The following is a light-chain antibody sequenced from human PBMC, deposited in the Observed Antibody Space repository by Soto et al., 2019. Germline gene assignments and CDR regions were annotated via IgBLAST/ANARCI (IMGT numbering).Light chain of an antibody. J-gene: IGLJ2*01. CDR3: NSYTSSSTTVE. CDR2: DVS. Sequence: QSALTQPASVSGSPGQSITISCTGTSSDVGGYNYVSWYQQHQGKAPKLMIYDVSNRPSGVSNRFSGSKSGNTASLTISGLQAKDESDYYCNSYTSSSTTVEFGRGTKVNVL. CDR1: SSDVGGYNY. V-gene: IGLV2-14*01.